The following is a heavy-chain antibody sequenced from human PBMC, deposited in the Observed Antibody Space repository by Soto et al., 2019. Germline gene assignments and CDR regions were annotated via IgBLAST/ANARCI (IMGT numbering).Heavy chain of an antibody. J-gene: IGHJ4*02. CDR3: ARDLYGDLSYFDY. V-gene: IGHV1-2*04. D-gene: IGHD4-17*01. CDR2: INPNSGGT. Sequence: GASVKVSCKASGYTFTGYYMHWVRQAPGQGLEWMGWINPNSGGTNYAQKFQGWVTMTRDTSISTAYMELSRLRSDDTAVYYCARDLYGDLSYFDYWGQGTLVTVSS. CDR1: GYTFTGYY.